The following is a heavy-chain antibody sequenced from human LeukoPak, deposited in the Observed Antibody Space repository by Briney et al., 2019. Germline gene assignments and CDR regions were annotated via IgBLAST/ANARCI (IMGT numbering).Heavy chain of an antibody. Sequence: TGGSLRLSCAASGFTFSSYSMNWVRQAPGKGLEWVSYISSSSSTIYYADSVKGRFTISRDNAKNSLYLQMNSLRAEDTAVYYCARGYYYDSSGYYSPDAFDIWGQGTMVTVSS. CDR2: ISSSSSTI. CDR1: GFTFSSYS. CDR3: ARGYYYDSSGYYSPDAFDI. J-gene: IGHJ3*02. V-gene: IGHV3-48*04. D-gene: IGHD3-22*01.